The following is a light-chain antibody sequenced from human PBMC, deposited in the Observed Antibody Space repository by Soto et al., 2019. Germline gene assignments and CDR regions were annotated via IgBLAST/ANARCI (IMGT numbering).Light chain of an antibody. CDR1: SSDVGGYNH. CDR3: CSYAGSYTYV. CDR2: DVS. J-gene: IGLJ1*01. Sequence: QSVLTQPRSVSGPPGQSVTVSCTGTSSDVGGYNHVSWYQQHPGKAPKLMIYDVSRRPSGVPDRFSGSKSGNTASLTISGLQAEDEADYYCCSYAGSYTYVFGTGTKVTVL. V-gene: IGLV2-11*01.